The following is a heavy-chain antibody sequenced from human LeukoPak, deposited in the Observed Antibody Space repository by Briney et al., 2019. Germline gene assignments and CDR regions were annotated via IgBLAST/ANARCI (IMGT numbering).Heavy chain of an antibody. J-gene: IGHJ5*02. CDR1: GGSISSYY. CDR2: IYYTGST. D-gene: IGHD2-2*01. Sequence: ASETLSLTCTVSGGSISSYYWSWIRQPPGKGLEWIGYIYYTGSTKYNPSLKSRVTISADTSKNQFSLKLSSVTAADTAVYYCARDLGFCSSTSCYAYFDPWGQGTLVTVSS. CDR3: ARDLGFCSSTSCYAYFDP. V-gene: IGHV4-59*01.